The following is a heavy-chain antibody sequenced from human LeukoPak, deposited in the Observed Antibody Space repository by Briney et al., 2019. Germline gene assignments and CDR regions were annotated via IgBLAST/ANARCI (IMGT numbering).Heavy chain of an antibody. CDR3: ARALLYYDSSVAWFDP. CDR1: GGSISSYY. CDR2: IYYSGST. Sequence: SETLSLTCTVSGGSISSYYWSWIRQPPGKGLEWIGYIYYSGSTNYNPSLKSRVTISVDTSKNQFSLRLSSVTAADTAVYYCARALLYYDSSVAWFDPWGQGTLVTVSS. V-gene: IGHV4-59*01. D-gene: IGHD3-22*01. J-gene: IGHJ5*02.